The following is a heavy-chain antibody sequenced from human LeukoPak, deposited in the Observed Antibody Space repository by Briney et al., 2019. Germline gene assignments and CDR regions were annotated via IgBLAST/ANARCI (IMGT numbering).Heavy chain of an antibody. CDR3: ARLDSLWYSSSLNFQH. J-gene: IGHJ1*01. V-gene: IGHV1-2*02. Sequence: ASAKVSCKASGYTFTGYYMHWVRQAPGQGLEWMGWINPNSGGTNYAQKFQGRVTMTRDTSISTAYMELSRLRSDDTAVYYCARLDSLWYSSSLNFQHWGQGTLVTVSS. D-gene: IGHD6-6*01. CDR1: GYTFTGYY. CDR2: INPNSGGT.